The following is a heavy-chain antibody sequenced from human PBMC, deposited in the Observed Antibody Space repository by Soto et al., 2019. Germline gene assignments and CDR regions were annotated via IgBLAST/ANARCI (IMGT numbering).Heavy chain of an antibody. CDR1: GGSVNSVGYS. J-gene: IGHJ5*02. D-gene: IGHD2-8*01. CDR3: ARGVLA. V-gene: IGHV4-30-2*01. Sequence: PSETLSLTCSVSGGSVNSVGYSWSWIRQPPGKGLEWIGFISPSGSPAYNPSLKSRVTISVDRSNNQITLELSSVTAADTAVYYCARGVLAWGPGTLVTVS. CDR2: ISPSGSP.